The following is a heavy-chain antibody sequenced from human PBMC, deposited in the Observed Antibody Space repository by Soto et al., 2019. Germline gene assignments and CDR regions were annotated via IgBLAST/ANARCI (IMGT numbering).Heavy chain of an antibody. D-gene: IGHD1-26*01. CDR3: AYRRVSGSYYSDAFDI. CDR2: IKQDGSEK. V-gene: IGHV3-7*05. Sequence: GGSLRLSCAASGFTFSTYWMSWVCQAPGKGQEWVANIKQDGSEKYYVDSVKGRFTISRDNTKKSLYLQMNSLRAEDTAVYYCAYRRVSGSYYSDAFDIWGQGTMVTVSS. CDR1: GFTFSTYW. J-gene: IGHJ3*02.